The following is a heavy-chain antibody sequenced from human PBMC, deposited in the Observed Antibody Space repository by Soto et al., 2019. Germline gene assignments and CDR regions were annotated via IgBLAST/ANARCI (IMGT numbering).Heavy chain of an antibody. Sequence: PSETLSLTCTVSGGSISSSSYYWGWIRQPPGKGLEWIGSIYYSGSTYYNPSLKSRVTISVDTSKNQFSLKLSSVTAADTAVYYCARAPVGEAAAGTNWFDPWGQGTLVTVSS. CDR3: ARAPVGEAAAGTNWFDP. CDR2: IYYSGST. CDR1: GGSISSSSYY. V-gene: IGHV4-39*01. D-gene: IGHD6-13*01. J-gene: IGHJ5*02.